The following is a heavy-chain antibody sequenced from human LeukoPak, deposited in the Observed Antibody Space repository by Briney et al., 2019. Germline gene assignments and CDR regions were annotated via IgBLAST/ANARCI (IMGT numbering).Heavy chain of an antibody. CDR2: IGTAGDT. Sequence: GGSLRLSCAASGFTVSSNYVSWVRQAPGKGLEWVSAIGTAGDTYYQGSVKGRFTISRENAKNSLYLQMNSLRAGDTAVYYCARTTVTTDDAFDIWGQGTMVTVSS. CDR3: ARTTVTTDDAFDI. CDR1: GFTVSSNY. D-gene: IGHD4-17*01. J-gene: IGHJ3*02. V-gene: IGHV3-13*01.